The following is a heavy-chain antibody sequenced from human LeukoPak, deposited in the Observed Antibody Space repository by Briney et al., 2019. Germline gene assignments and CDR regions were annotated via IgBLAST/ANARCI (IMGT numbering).Heavy chain of an antibody. CDR1: GYTLTGYY. CDR3: ASYGSSWYGTDAFDI. Sequence: GASVKVSCKASGYTLTGYYMHWVRQAPGQGLEWMGWINPNSGGTNYAQKFQGRVTMTRDTSISTAYMELSRLRSDDTAVYYCASYGSSWYGTDAFDIWGQGTMVTVSS. V-gene: IGHV1-2*02. D-gene: IGHD6-13*01. CDR2: INPNSGGT. J-gene: IGHJ3*02.